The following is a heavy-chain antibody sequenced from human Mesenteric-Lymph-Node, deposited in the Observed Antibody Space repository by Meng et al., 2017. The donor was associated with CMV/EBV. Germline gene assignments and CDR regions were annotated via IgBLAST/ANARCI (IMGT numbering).Heavy chain of an antibody. CDR1: GFTFSSYG. J-gene: IGHJ4*02. D-gene: IGHD3-3*01. V-gene: IGHV3-74*01. Sequence: GGSLRSSCAASGFTFSSYGMHWVRQAPGKGLVWVSRSNSDGSSTSYADSVKGRFTNSRDNAKNTLYLQMNSLTAEDTAVYFCAGGGQGDTIFGVVSIWGQGTLVTVSS. CDR2: SNSDGSST. CDR3: AGGGQGDTIFGVVSI.